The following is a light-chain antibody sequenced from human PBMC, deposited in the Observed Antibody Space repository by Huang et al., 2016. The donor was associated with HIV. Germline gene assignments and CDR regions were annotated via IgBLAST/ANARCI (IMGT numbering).Light chain of an antibody. V-gene: IGKV3-11*01. CDR1: QTVSKY. CDR2: EAS. Sequence: EIVLTQSPDTLSLSPGERATLSCRASQTVSKYLAWYQHKPGQSPRLLIYEASKRASGIPARFSGSGSGTDFTLSISSLEPEDFAVYYCQQRDNWPPMYTFGQGTKLEIK. J-gene: IGKJ2*01. CDR3: QQRDNWPPMYT.